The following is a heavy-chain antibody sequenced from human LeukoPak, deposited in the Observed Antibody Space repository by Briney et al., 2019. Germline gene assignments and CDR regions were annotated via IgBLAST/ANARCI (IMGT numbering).Heavy chain of an antibody. CDR2: ISYDGSNK. Sequence: PGGSLRLSCAASGFTFSSYGMHWVRQAPGKGLEWVAVISYDGSNKYYADSVKGRFTISRDNSKNTLYLQMNSLRAEDTAVYYCARDVDYGDYLFDYWGQGTLVTVSS. CDR3: ARDVDYGDYLFDY. D-gene: IGHD4-17*01. V-gene: IGHV3-30*03. CDR1: GFTFSSYG. J-gene: IGHJ4*02.